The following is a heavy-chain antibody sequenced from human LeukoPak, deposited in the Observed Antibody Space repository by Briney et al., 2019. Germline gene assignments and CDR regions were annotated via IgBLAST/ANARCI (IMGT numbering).Heavy chain of an antibody. V-gene: IGHV3-30-3*01. D-gene: IGHD6-13*01. Sequence: GGSLRLSCAASGFTFSSYAMHWFRQAPGKGLEWVAVISYDGSNKYYADSVKGRFTISRDNSKNTLYLQMNSLRAEDTAVYYCARGSSSWMGIYYYYYGMDVWGQGTTVTVSS. J-gene: IGHJ6*02. CDR2: ISYDGSNK. CDR3: ARGSSSWMGIYYYYYGMDV. CDR1: GFTFSSYA.